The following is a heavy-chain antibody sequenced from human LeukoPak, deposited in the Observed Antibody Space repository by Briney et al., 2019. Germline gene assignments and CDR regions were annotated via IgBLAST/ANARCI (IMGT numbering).Heavy chain of an antibody. D-gene: IGHD2-15*01. V-gene: IGHV3-53*01. Sequence: GSLRLSCAASGFTVSSNYMSWVRQAPGKGLEWVSVIYSGGSTYYADSVKGRFTISRDNSKNTLYLQMNSLRAEDTAVYYCARGLSGARGDNAFDIWGQGTMVTVSS. CDR3: ARGLSGARGDNAFDI. CDR1: GFTVSSNY. J-gene: IGHJ3*02. CDR2: IYSGGST.